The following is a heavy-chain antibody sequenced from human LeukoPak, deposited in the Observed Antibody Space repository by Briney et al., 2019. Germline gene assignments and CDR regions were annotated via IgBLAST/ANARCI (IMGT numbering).Heavy chain of an antibody. CDR1: GFTLSSYA. V-gene: IGHV3-30-3*01. J-gene: IGHJ4*02. D-gene: IGHD5-18*01. CDR2: ISYDGSNK. CDR3: ARDGVRYSYGSYFDY. Sequence: PGGSLRLSCAASGFTLSSYAMHWVRQAPGKGLEWVAVISYDGSNKYYADSVKGRFTISRDNSKNTLYLQMNSLRAEDTAVYYCARDGVRYSYGSYFDYWGQGTLVTVSS.